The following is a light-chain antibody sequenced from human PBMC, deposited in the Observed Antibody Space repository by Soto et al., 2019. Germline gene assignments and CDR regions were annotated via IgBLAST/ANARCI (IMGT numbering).Light chain of an antibody. Sequence: QSVLAQPASVSGSPGQAITISCTGTSSDVGAYNSVSWYQQHPHRAPQVIIYKGTQRPSGVSNRSSGSTSGNAASLPISALHADDEAAYFCCSSAPESPSGFGTGTKVTV. CDR3: CSSAPESPSG. CDR1: SSDVGAYNS. CDR2: KGT. J-gene: IGLJ1*01. V-gene: IGLV2-23*01.